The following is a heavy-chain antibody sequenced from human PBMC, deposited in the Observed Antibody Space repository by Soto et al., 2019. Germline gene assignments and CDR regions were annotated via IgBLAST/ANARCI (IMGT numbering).Heavy chain of an antibody. Sequence: SQTLSLTCAISGDSVSSSSAAWNWIRQSPSRGLEWLGRTYYRSKWYNDYAVSVKSRITINPDTSKNQFSLQLNSVTPEDTAVYYCAREGAVAGIPYYYYYGMDVWGQGTTVTVSS. CDR2: TYYRSKWYN. CDR1: GDSVSSSSAA. J-gene: IGHJ6*02. D-gene: IGHD6-19*01. V-gene: IGHV6-1*01. CDR3: AREGAVAGIPYYYYYGMDV.